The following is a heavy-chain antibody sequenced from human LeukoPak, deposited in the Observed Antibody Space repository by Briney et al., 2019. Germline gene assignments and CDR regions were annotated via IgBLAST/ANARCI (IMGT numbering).Heavy chain of an antibody. CDR2: IYYSGST. CDR3: AGFYDSSGYYYGY. CDR1: GGSISSYY. Sequence: SETLSLTCTVSGGSISSYYWSWIRQPPGKRMEWHGYIYYSGSTNYNPSLKSRVTILVDTSENQFSLKLSSVTAADTAVYYCAGFYDSSGYYYGYWGQGTLVTVSS. V-gene: IGHV4-59*01. D-gene: IGHD3-22*01. J-gene: IGHJ4*02.